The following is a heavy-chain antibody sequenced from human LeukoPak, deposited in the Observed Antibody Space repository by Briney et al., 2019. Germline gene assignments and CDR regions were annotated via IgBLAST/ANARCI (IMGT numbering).Heavy chain of an antibody. CDR2: IYSGGST. D-gene: IGHD3-16*02. Sequence: PGGSLRLSCAAYVFTFSSYYMSWVRQAPGKGLEWVSVIYSGGSTYYADSVKGRFTISRDNSKNTLYLQMNSLRAEDTAVYYCARSPLSDYWGQGTLVTVSS. V-gene: IGHV3-53*01. J-gene: IGHJ4*02. CDR3: ARSPLSDY. CDR1: VFTFSSYY.